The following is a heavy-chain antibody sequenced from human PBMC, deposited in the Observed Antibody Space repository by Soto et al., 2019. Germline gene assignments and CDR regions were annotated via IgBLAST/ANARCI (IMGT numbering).Heavy chain of an antibody. CDR3: ARPRTNCSGSSCPQPSYWYFDL. CDR1: GGSISRSSYS. V-gene: IGHV4-39*01. D-gene: IGHD2-15*01. Sequence: SETLSLTCTVSGGSISRSSYSWGWIRQPPGKGLEWIGNVYYSGSTYYNPSLQSRVTISVDTSKDQFSLKLSSVTAADTAVYFCARPRTNCSGSSCPQPSYWYFDLWGRGTLVTVSS. CDR2: VYYSGST. J-gene: IGHJ2*01.